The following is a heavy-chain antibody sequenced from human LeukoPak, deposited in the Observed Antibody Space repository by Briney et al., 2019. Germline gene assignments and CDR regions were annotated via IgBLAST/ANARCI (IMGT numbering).Heavy chain of an antibody. Sequence: PGGSLRLSCAASGFTFDDYAMHWVRQAPGKGLEWVSLISWDGGSTYYADSVKCRFTISRDNSKNSLYLQMNSLRAEDTALYYCAKALTYYDFWNGFDPWGQGTLVTVSS. CDR1: GFTFDDYA. D-gene: IGHD3-3*01. J-gene: IGHJ5*02. CDR3: AKALTYYDFWNGFDP. V-gene: IGHV3-43D*04. CDR2: ISWDGGST.